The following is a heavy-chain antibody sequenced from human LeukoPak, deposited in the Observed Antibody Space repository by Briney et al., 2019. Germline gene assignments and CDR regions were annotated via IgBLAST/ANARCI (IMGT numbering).Heavy chain of an antibody. CDR2: IIPIFGTA. J-gene: IGHJ1*01. Sequence: SVKVSCTASGGTFSSYAISWVRQAPGQGLEWMGGIIPIFGTANYAQKFQGRVTITADESTSTAYMELSSLRSEDTAVYYCARSDSSGYYYVGYFQHWGQGTLVTVSS. V-gene: IGHV1-69*13. CDR3: ARSDSSGYYYVGYFQH. D-gene: IGHD3-22*01. CDR1: GGTFSSYA.